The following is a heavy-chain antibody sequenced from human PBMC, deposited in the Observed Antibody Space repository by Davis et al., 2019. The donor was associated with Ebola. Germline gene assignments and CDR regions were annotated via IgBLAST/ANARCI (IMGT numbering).Heavy chain of an antibody. CDR2: ISSSGSTI. CDR1: GFTFSSYE. V-gene: IGHV3-48*03. D-gene: IGHD4-17*01. J-gene: IGHJ6*02. CDR3: ARDPDPYGDYSYYYYYYGMDV. Sequence: GESLKISCAASGFTFSSYEMNWVRQAPGKGLEWVSYISSSGSTIYYADSVKGRFTISRDNAKNSLYLQMNSLRAEDTAVYYCARDPDPYGDYSYYYYYYGMDVWGQGTTVTVSS.